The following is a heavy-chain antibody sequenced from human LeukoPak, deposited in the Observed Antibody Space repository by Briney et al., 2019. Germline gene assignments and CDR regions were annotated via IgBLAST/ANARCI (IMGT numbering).Heavy chain of an antibody. V-gene: IGHV3-74*03. CDR1: GFTFSNYW. D-gene: IGHD4-23*01. Sequence: GGSLRLSCAASGFTFSNYWMHWVRQAPGKGLVWVSRINSDGSSTTYADSVKGRFTISRDNAKNTLYLQMNSLRAEDTAVYYCTRAYGGDSDWYSDLWGRGTLVTVSS. J-gene: IGHJ2*01. CDR2: INSDGSST. CDR3: TRAYGGDSDWYSDL.